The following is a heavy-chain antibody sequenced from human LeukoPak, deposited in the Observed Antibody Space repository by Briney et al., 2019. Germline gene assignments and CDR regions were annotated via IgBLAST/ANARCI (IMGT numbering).Heavy chain of an antibody. CDR1: GGSIGSGTYY. Sequence: SETLSLTCTVSGGSIGSGTYYWGWIRQPPGKELEWIGSIYYTGSTYYNPSLKSRVTISVDTSKNQFSLKLNSVTAADTAVYYCARYDYGAATFDSWGQGTLVTVSS. D-gene: IGHD4-17*01. CDR2: IYYTGST. CDR3: ARYDYGAATFDS. J-gene: IGHJ4*02. V-gene: IGHV4-39*07.